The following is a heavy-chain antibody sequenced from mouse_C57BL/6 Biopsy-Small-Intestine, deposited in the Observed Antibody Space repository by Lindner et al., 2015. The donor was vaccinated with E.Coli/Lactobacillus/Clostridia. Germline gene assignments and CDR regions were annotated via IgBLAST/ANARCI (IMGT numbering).Heavy chain of an antibody. CDR1: GYSFTGYN. D-gene: IGHD2-13*01. J-gene: IGHJ3*01. CDR3: ARGGDSAWFAY. CDR2: INPYYGTT. V-gene: IGHV1-39*01. Sequence: VQLQESGAELVKPGASVKISCKASGYSFTGYNMNWVIQSHGKSLEWIGNINPYYGTTSYNQKFKGKATLTVDKSSSTAYMQLNSLTPEDSAVYYCARGGDSAWFAYWGQGTLVTVSA.